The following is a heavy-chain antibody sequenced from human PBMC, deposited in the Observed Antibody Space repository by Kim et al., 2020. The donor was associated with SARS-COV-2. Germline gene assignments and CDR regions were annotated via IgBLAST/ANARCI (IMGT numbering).Heavy chain of an antibody. J-gene: IGHJ4*02. CDR3: ARVSSSWSPFDY. D-gene: IGHD6-13*01. Sequence: NSAQKFQGRVTITADESTSTAYMELSSLRSEDTAVYYCARVSSSWSPFDYWGQGTLVTVSS. V-gene: IGHV1-69*01.